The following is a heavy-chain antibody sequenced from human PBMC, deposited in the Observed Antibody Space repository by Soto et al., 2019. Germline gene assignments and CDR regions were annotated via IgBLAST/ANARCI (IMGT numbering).Heavy chain of an antibody. Sequence: GGSLRLSCAASGFTFSSYEMNWVRQAPGKGLEWVSYISSSGSTIYYADSVKGRFTISRDNARNSLYLQMNSLRAEDTAVYYCAREPSSVAVHYAFDIWGQGTMVTVSS. J-gene: IGHJ3*02. V-gene: IGHV3-48*03. CDR2: ISSSGSTI. D-gene: IGHD6-19*01. CDR3: AREPSSVAVHYAFDI. CDR1: GFTFSSYE.